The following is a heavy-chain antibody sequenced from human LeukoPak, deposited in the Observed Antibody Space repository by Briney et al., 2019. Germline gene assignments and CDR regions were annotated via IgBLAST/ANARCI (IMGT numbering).Heavy chain of an antibody. J-gene: IGHJ4*02. Sequence: SETLSLTCTVSGGSIGSSSYRGWIRQPPGKGLEWIGSVYHSGSTYYNPSLKSRVTISVDTSKNQFSLKLTSVTAADTAVYYCVVFAGYWGQGTLVTVSS. CDR1: GGSIGSSSY. CDR2: VYHSGST. CDR3: VVFAGY. V-gene: IGHV4-39*07.